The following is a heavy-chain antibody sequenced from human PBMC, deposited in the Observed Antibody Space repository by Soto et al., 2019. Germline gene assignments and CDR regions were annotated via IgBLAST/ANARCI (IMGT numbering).Heavy chain of an antibody. D-gene: IGHD4-17*01. CDR2: IYYSGST. J-gene: IGHJ4*02. Sequence: QVRLQESGPGLVKPSETLSLTCTVSGGSISSYYWSWIRQPPGKGLEWIGYIYYSGSTNYNPSLKSRVTISVDTSKNQFSLKLSSVTAADTAVYYCARRYGPGFDYWGQGTLVTVSS. CDR3: ARRYGPGFDY. CDR1: GGSISSYY. V-gene: IGHV4-59*08.